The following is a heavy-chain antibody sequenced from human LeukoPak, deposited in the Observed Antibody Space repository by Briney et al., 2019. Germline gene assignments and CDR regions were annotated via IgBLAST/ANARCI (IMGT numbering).Heavy chain of an antibody. Sequence: GGSLRLSCAASGFTFSSYEMNWVRQAPGKGLEWVSYISSSGTTTYYADSVKGRFTISRDNSKNTLYLQMNSLRAEDTAVYYCAKNGDRGAYCSGGSCYPYYYYYMDVWGKGTTVTISS. CDR2: ISSSGTTT. V-gene: IGHV3-48*03. D-gene: IGHD2-15*01. J-gene: IGHJ6*03. CDR3: AKNGDRGAYCSGGSCYPYYYYYMDV. CDR1: GFTFSSYE.